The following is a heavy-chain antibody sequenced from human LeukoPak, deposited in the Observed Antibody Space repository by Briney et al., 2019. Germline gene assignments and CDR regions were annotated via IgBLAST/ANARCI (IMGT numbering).Heavy chain of an antibody. CDR3: ALQGGSGSLDY. CDR1: GVSISSYY. J-gene: IGHJ4*02. D-gene: IGHD3-10*01. CDR2: IYYSGST. V-gene: IGHV4-59*01. Sequence: SETLSLTCTVSGVSISSYYWSWIRQPPGKGLEWIGYIYYSGSTNYNPSLKSRVTISVDTSKNQFSLKLSSVTAAGTAVYYCALQGGSGSLDYWGQGTLVTVSS.